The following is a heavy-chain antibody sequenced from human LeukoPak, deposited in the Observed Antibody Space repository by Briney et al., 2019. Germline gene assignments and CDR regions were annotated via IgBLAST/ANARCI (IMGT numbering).Heavy chain of an antibody. D-gene: IGHD6-19*01. V-gene: IGHV4-39*01. Sequence: SETLSLTCTVSSGSISSSTYYWGWIRQPPGKGLEWIGSIFYSGSTYYNPSLKSRVTISVDTWKNQFSLKLSSVTAADTAVYYCARGWGPNYYYYYMDVWGKGTTVTVSS. CDR1: SGSISSSTYY. CDR2: IFYSGST. CDR3: ARGWGPNYYYYYMDV. J-gene: IGHJ6*03.